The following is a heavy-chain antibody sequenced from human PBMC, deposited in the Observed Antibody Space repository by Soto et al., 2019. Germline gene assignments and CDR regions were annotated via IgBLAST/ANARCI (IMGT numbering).Heavy chain of an antibody. Sequence: GGSLRLSCAASGFTFSSYAMSWVRQAPGKGLEWVSAISGSGGSTYYADSVKGRFTISRDNSKNTLYLQMNSLRAEDTAVYYCAKGSNCTNGVCYRHYYYYYYMDGWGKGTTVTVSS. CDR2: ISGSGGST. J-gene: IGHJ6*03. CDR1: GFTFSSYA. CDR3: AKGSNCTNGVCYRHYYYYYYMDG. V-gene: IGHV3-23*01. D-gene: IGHD2-8*01.